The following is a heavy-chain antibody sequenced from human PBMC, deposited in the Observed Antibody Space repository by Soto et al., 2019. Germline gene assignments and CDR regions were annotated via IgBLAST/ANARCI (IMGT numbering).Heavy chain of an antibody. Sequence: SETLSLTCDASGVSISENHWSWIRQAPGKGLEWVGYVHFSGSTTYNPSLAPRLNISFDMSKSQVYLQLTSVTAADTAVYYCARFGAAAAHDDNWGRGVLVTVS. CDR3: ARFGAAAAHDDN. D-gene: IGHD6-13*01. J-gene: IGHJ4*01. V-gene: IGHV4-59*01. CDR1: GVSISENH. CDR2: VHFSGST.